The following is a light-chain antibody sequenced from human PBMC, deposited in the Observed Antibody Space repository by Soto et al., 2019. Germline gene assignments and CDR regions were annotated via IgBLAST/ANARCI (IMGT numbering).Light chain of an antibody. CDR1: HSVINY. CDR3: QQYSRPPLT. V-gene: IGKV3-20*01. Sequence: EIGVTQSPSTLSLSPGERATLSCRASHSVINYLAWYQQKPGQAPRLLIHSASSRATGIPDRFSGSGSGTDFTLTISILEPEDFAVYYCQQYSRPPLTFGRGTKVDI. CDR2: SAS. J-gene: IGKJ4*01.